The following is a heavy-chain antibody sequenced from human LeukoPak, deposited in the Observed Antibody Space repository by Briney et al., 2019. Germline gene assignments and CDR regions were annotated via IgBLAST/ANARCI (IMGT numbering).Heavy chain of an antibody. CDR3: ASKVGATFDY. CDR2: IYYSGST. J-gene: IGHJ4*02. CDR1: GGSISSGGYY. D-gene: IGHD1-26*01. Sequence: SETLSLTCTVSGGSISSGGYYWSWLRQHPGKGLEWIGYIYYSGSTYYNPSLKSRVTISVDTSKNQFSLKLSSVTAADTAVYYCASKVGATFDYWGQGTLVTVSS. V-gene: IGHV4-31*03.